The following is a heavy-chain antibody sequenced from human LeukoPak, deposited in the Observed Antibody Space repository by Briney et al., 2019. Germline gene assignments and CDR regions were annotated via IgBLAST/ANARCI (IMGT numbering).Heavy chain of an antibody. Sequence: NPGGSLRLSCAASSFTFSNAWMNWVRQAPGKGLEWVGRIKSKTDGGTTDYAAPVKGRFTISRDNAKNSLYLQMNSLRDEDTAVYYCARCRRTTGVDYWGQGTLVTVSS. J-gene: IGHJ4*02. CDR2: IKSKTDGGTT. V-gene: IGHV3-15*07. CDR3: ARCRRTTGVDY. D-gene: IGHD2-8*02. CDR1: SFTFSNAW.